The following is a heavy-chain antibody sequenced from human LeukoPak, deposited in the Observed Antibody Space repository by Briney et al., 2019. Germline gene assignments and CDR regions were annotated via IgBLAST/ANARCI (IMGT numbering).Heavy chain of an antibody. J-gene: IGHJ6*02. D-gene: IGHD1-26*01. CDR3: ARLSGYYYAMDV. CDR1: SGSISSSSYY. Sequence: SETLSLTCTVSSGSISSSSYYWGWIRQPPGKGLEWIGSVYSSGSTYYNPSLKSRVTISVDTSRNHFSLKLSSVTAADTAVYYCARLSGYYYAMDVWGQGTTATVSS. CDR2: VYSSGST. V-gene: IGHV4-39*02.